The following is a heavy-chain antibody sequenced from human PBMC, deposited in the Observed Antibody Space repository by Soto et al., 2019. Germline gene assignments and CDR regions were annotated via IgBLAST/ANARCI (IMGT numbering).Heavy chain of an antibody. J-gene: IGHJ6*02. CDR2: ISAYNGNT. Sequence: QVQLVQSGAEVKKPGASVKVTCTASGYTFTSYGISWVRQAPGQGLEWMGWISAYNGNTNYVQKFQGRVTMTTDTYTSTAYMELRSMRSDDTGVYYCARKISSSCLRLGGMDVWGQGTTVTVSS. CDR1: GYTFTSYG. D-gene: IGHD6-13*01. V-gene: IGHV1-18*04. CDR3: ARKISSSCLRLGGMDV.